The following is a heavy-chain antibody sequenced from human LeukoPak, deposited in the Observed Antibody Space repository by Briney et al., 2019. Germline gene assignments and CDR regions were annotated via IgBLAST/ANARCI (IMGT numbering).Heavy chain of an antibody. CDR1: GFTFSSYG. V-gene: IGHV3-30*18. Sequence: GGSLRLSCAASGFTFSSYGMHWVRQAPGKGLEWVAAISYDGSNKYYADSVKGRFTISRDNSKNTLYLQMNSLRAEDTAVYYCAKETLVGAFDYWGQGTLVTVSS. CDR2: ISYDGSNK. J-gene: IGHJ4*02. D-gene: IGHD1-26*01. CDR3: AKETLVGAFDY.